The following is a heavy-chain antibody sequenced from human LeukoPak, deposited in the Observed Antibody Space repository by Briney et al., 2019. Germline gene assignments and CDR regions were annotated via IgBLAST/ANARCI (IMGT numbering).Heavy chain of an antibody. Sequence: GGSLRLSCAASRFTFSDHYMDRVRQAPGKGLEWVGRTRNKANSYTTEYAASVKGRFTISRDDSKNSLYLQMNSLKTEDTAVYYCARDYGGYWGQGTLVTVSS. D-gene: IGHD3-10*01. CDR1: RFTFSDHY. CDR2: TRNKANSYTT. CDR3: ARDYGGY. J-gene: IGHJ4*02. V-gene: IGHV3-72*01.